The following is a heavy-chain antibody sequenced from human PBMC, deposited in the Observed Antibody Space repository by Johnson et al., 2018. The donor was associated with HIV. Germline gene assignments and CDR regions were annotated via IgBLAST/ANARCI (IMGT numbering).Heavy chain of an antibody. V-gene: IGHV3-20*04. CDR3: ARLIAVVIDGFDI. CDR1: GFTFDDYG. J-gene: IGHJ3*02. Sequence: VQLVESGGGLVQPGGSLRLSCEVSGFTFDDYGMSWVRQAPGKGLEWVSGINWNGGSIGYADSVKGRFTISRDNAKNSLYLQMNTLRAEDTAVYYCARLIAVVIDGFDIWGQGTMVTVSA. D-gene: IGHD3-22*01. CDR2: INWNGGSI.